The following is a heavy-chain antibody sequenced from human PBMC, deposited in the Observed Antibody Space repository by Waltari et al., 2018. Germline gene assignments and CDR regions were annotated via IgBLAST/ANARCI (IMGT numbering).Heavy chain of an antibody. Sequence: QVQLQESGPGLVRPSQPLSLTCTVSGGSLSSGCVYWTWIRHPAGKGLEWVGPIITSGSTKYNPSLKSRVSVSLDTSENQFSLRLSSVTAADTAVYYCARDEARYYDIMTGGGYYGLDVWGQGTTVTVSS. CDR1: GGSLSSGCVY. CDR3: ARDEARYYDIMTGGGYYGLDV. CDR2: IITSGST. J-gene: IGHJ6*02. D-gene: IGHD3-9*01. V-gene: IGHV4-61*02.